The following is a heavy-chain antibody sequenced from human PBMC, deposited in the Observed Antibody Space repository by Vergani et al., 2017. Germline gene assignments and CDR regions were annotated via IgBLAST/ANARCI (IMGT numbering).Heavy chain of an antibody. CDR2: INTNSGGT. V-gene: IGHV1-2*02. D-gene: IGHD1-1*01. Sequence: QVQLVQSGAEVKKPGASVTVSCKASGYTFTGYYMHWVRQAPGQGLEWMGWINTNSGGTNYAQKFQGRVPMTRETSISSAYMELSRLTSDDTAVYYCARALERGFDYWGQGTLVTVSS. J-gene: IGHJ4*02. CDR3: ARALERGFDY. CDR1: GYTFTGYY.